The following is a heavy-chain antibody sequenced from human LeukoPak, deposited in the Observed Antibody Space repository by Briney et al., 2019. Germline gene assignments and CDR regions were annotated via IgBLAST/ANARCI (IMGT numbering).Heavy chain of an antibody. J-gene: IGHJ6*03. CDR2: TIPIFGTA. V-gene: IGHV1-69*05. CDR3: ARGEALGVDYYYMDV. Sequence: SVKVSCKASGGTFSSYAISWVRQAPGQGLEWMGGTIPIFGTANYAQKFQGRVTITTDESTSTAYMELSSLRSEDTAVYYCARGEALGVDYYYMDVWGKGTTVTVSS. D-gene: IGHD3-16*01. CDR1: GGTFSSYA.